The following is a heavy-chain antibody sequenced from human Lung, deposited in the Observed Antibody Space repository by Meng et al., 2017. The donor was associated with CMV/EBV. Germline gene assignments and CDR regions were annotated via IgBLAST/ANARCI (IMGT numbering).Heavy chain of an antibody. D-gene: IGHD6-13*01. CDR2: IYWNDDN. CDR3: AHARYSSFYYFNY. Sequence: SGPTLVKPTQTLTLTCTFPAFSLSISRLAVGWIRQPPGMALECLGIIYWNDDNRYSPSLKSRLTITKDTSKNQVVLTMTNMDPADTATYYCAHARYSSFYYFNYWGQGTLVTVSS. CDR1: AFSLSISRLA. J-gene: IGHJ4*02. V-gene: IGHV2-5*01.